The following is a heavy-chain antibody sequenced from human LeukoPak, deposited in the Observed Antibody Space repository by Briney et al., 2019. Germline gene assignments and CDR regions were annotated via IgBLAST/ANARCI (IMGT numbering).Heavy chain of an antibody. CDR3: ARGGLRFLEWLFGY. CDR1: GFTFSSYS. Sequence: GGSLRLSCAASGFTFSSYSMNWVRQAPGKGLEWVSYISSSSSTIYYADSVKGRFTISGDNAKNSLYLQMNSLRAEDTAVYYCARGGLRFLEWLFGYWGQGTLVTVSS. CDR2: ISSSSSTI. V-gene: IGHV3-48*01. D-gene: IGHD3-3*01. J-gene: IGHJ4*02.